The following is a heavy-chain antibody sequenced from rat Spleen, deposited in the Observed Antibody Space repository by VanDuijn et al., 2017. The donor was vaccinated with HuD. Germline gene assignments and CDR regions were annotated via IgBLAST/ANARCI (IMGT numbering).Heavy chain of an antibody. CDR1: GFSQLSNS. Sequence: QVQLEESGPGLVQPSQTLSLTCTVSGFSQLSNSVHWVRRPPGKGLEWMGGIWNDGSTDYNSALKSRLSISRDTSKSQVFLKMNSLQSDDTVTYFCARSYGGYTSNWFPYWGQGTLVTVSS. D-gene: IGHD1-11*01. J-gene: IGHJ3*01. V-gene: IGHV2-1*01. CDR3: ARSYGGYTSNWFPY. CDR2: IWNDGST.